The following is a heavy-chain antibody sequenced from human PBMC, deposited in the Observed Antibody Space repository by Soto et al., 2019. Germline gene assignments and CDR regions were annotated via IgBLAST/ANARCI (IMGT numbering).Heavy chain of an antibody. D-gene: IGHD3-10*01. V-gene: IGHV1-46*01. CDR1: GYTFTSYY. J-gene: IGHJ3*02. CDR3: ASPMVRGASSFAFDI. CDR2: INPSGGST. Sequence: ASVKVSCKASGYTFTSYYMHWVRQAPGQGLEWMGIINPSGGSTSYAQKFQGRVTMTRDTSTSTVYMELSSLRSEDTAVYYCASPMVRGASSFAFDIWGQGTMVTVSS.